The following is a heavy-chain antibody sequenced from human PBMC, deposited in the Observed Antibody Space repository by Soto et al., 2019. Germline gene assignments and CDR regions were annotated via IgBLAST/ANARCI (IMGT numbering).Heavy chain of an antibody. J-gene: IGHJ4*02. Sequence: PSETQSLTSTVSGGYISSYYWSWIRQPPGKGLEWIGYIYYSGSTNYNPSLKSRVTISVDTSKNQFSLKLNSMTAADTAVYYCARHNYGSGSTYFDYWGQGTLVTVSS. CDR3: ARHNYGSGSTYFDY. V-gene: IGHV4-59*08. CDR2: IYYSGST. CDR1: GGYISSYY. D-gene: IGHD3-10*01.